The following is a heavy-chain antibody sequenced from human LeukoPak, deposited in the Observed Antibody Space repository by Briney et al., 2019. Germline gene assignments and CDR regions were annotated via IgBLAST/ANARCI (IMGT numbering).Heavy chain of an antibody. V-gene: IGHV1-18*01. CDR1: GYTFTSYG. D-gene: IGHD2-2*01. J-gene: IGHJ6*02. CDR2: ISAYNGNT. CDR3: ARDIVVVPAANGRDYYYGMDV. Sequence: ASVKVSCKASGYTFTSYGISWVRQAPGQGLEWMGWISAYNGNTNYAQKLQGRVTMTTDTSTSTAYMELRSLRSDDTAVYYCARDIVVVPAANGRDYYYGMDVWGQGTTVTVSS.